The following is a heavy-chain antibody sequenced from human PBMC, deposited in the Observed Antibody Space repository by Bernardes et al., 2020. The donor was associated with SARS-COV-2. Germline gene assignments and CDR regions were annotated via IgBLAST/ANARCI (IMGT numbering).Heavy chain of an antibody. D-gene: IGHD3-10*01. CDR2: VYSTGNT. V-gene: IGHV4-61*02. CDR3: ARAFRGVDFDY. CDR1: GGSVSSGSYH. J-gene: IGHJ4*02. Sequence: SETLSLTCTVSGGSVSSGSYHWSWVRRPAGKGLEWIGRVYSTGNTNYNPSLESRVTISIDTSTNQFSLKLTSVTVADTAMYYCARAFRGVDFDYWGQGTLVTVSS.